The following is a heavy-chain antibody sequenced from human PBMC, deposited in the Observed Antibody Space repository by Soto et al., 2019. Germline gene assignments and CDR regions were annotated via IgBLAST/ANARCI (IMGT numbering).Heavy chain of an antibody. CDR2: IIPIFGTA. D-gene: IGHD4-4*01. CDR3: ASYMTTVTTWRTLNYYYGMDV. CDR1: GGTFSSYS. J-gene: IGHJ6*02. Sequence: SVKVSCKASGGTFSSYSISWVLQAPGQGLEWMGGIIPIFGTANYAQKFQGRVTITADKSTSTAYMELSSLRSEDTAVYYCASYMTTVTTWRTLNYYYGMDVWGQGTTVTVSS. V-gene: IGHV1-69*06.